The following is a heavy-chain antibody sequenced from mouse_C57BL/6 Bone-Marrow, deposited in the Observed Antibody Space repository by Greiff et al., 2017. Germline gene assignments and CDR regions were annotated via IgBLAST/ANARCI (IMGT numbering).Heavy chain of an antibody. J-gene: IGHJ4*01. Sequence: EVQLQQSGPELVKPGASVKISCKASGYSFTDYNMNWVKQSTGKSLEWIGVINPNYGTTSYNQKFKGKATLTVDQSSSTAYLQLNSLTSEDTAVYYCARVTTLVATPYYAMDYWGQGTSVTVSS. CDR2: INPNYGTT. V-gene: IGHV1-39*01. CDR3: ARVTTLVATPYYAMDY. D-gene: IGHD1-1*01. CDR1: GYSFTDYN.